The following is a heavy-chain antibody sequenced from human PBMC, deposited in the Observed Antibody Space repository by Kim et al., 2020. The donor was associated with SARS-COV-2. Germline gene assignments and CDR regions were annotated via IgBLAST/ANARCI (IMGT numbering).Heavy chain of an antibody. CDR2: ISGNVVST. Sequence: GGSLRLSCAASGFTFSIYAMSWVRQAPGKGLEWVSGISGNVVSTYYADSVRGRFTISRDNSKNTLYLQVNSLRAEDTAIYYCAKSAASGYYYYCLDVWGQGNTVTVS. CDR3: AKSAASGYYYYCLDV. V-gene: IGHV3-23*01. D-gene: IGHD6-13*01. J-gene: IGHJ6*02. CDR1: GFTFSIYA.